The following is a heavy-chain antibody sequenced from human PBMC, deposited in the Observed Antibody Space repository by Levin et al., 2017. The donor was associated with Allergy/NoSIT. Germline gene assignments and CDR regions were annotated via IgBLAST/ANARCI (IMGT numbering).Heavy chain of an antibody. CDR1: GITFYA. CDR3: ARHRGSLSSPEFDS. D-gene: IGHD2-2*01. J-gene: IGHJ4*02. Sequence: PGGSLRLSCTASGITFYAMHWARQAPGKGLEWVALISYDESIKNYADSVKGRFTISRDNSKNTVFLQMNSLRPEDTATYYCARHRGSLSSPEFDSWGRGTLVTVSS. V-gene: IGHV3-30-3*01. CDR2: ISYDESIK.